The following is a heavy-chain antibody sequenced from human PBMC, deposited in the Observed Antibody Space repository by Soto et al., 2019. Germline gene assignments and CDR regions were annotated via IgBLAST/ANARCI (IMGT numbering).Heavy chain of an antibody. Sequence: ASVKVSCKASGYTFTSYDINWVRQATGQGREWMGWMNPNSGNTGYAQKFQGRVTMTRNTSISTAYMELSSLRSEDTAVYYCARMGEYSSSSVYYYYMDVWGKGTPVTVSS. J-gene: IGHJ6*03. CDR1: GYTFTSYD. CDR2: MNPNSGNT. CDR3: ARMGEYSSSSVYYYYMDV. V-gene: IGHV1-8*01. D-gene: IGHD6-6*01.